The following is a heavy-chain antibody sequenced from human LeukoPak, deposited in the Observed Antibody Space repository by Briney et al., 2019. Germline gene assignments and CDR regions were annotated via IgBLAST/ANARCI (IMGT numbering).Heavy chain of an antibody. V-gene: IGHV3-21*01. CDR1: GFTFGSFG. D-gene: IGHD4-17*01. CDR2: ISTRSSYI. CDR3: ARLFSYGDYGGGGDY. J-gene: IGHJ4*02. Sequence: GGSLRLSCAASGFTFGSFGMNWVRQAPGKGLEWVSSISTRSSYIYYADSVKGRFTVSRDNAKGSLYLQMNSLRAEDTAVYYCARLFSYGDYGGGGDYWGQGTLVTVPS.